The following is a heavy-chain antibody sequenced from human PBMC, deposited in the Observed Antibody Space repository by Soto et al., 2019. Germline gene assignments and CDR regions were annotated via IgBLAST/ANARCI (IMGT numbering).Heavy chain of an antibody. J-gene: IGHJ4*02. CDR3: ARELGYCSGGSCYPFDY. V-gene: IGHV1-18*01. Sequence: ASVKVSCKASGYTFTSYGISWVRQAPGQGLEWMGWIGAYNGNTNYAQKLQGRVTMTTDTSTSTAYMELRSLRSDDTAVYYCARELGYCSGGSCYPFDYWGQGTLVTVSS. D-gene: IGHD2-15*01. CDR1: GYTFTSYG. CDR2: IGAYNGNT.